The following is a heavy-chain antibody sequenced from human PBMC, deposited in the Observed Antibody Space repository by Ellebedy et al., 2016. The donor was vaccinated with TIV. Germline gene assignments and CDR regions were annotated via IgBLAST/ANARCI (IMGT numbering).Heavy chain of an antibody. Sequence: GESLKISCAASGFTFSSYAMNWVRQAPGKGLEWVATIKQDGSEKNYVDSVKGRLAISRDNARSSLHLQMNSLSAEDTAVYYCGRGQTTFEYWGQGTLVTVSS. CDR3: GRGQTTFEY. CDR2: IKQDGSEK. CDR1: GFTFSSYA. V-gene: IGHV3-7*01. D-gene: IGHD4-11*01. J-gene: IGHJ4*02.